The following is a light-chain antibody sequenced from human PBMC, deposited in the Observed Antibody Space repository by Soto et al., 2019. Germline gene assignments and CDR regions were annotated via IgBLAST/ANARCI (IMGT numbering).Light chain of an antibody. J-gene: IGKJ4*01. CDR3: MQALQTPLT. V-gene: IGKV2-28*01. CDR1: QILLYSNGYNY. Sequence: IVMTPSPLSLPVTPGEPASISCRSSQILLYSNGYNYLVWYLQKPGQSPQLLIYLGSNRASGVPDRFSGSGSGTDFTLKISRVEAEDVGVYYCMQALQTPLTFGGGTKVDIK. CDR2: LGS.